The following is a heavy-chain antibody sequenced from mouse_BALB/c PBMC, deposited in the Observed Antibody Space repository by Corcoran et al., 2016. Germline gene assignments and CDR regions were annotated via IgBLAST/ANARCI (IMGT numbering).Heavy chain of an antibody. CDR2: INTYTGEP. CDR3: ARDSSGLGGFAY. J-gene: IGHJ3*01. D-gene: IGHD3-2*01. CDR1: GYTFTNYG. Sequence: QIQLVQSGPELKKPGETVKIYCKASGYTFTNYGMNWVKQAPGKGLKWMGWINTYTGEPTYADDFKGRFAFSLETSASTAYLQINNLKNEDTATYFCARDSSGLGGFAYWGQGTLVTVSA. V-gene: IGHV9-3-1*01.